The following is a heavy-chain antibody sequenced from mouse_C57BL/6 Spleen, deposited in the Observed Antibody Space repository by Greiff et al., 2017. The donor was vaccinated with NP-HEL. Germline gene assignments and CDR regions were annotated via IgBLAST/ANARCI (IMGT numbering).Heavy chain of an antibody. D-gene: IGHD1-1*01. CDR3: ARPYGSSRWFAY. CDR2: INPSNGGT. CDR1: GYTFTSYW. Sequence: VQLQQPGTELVKPGASVKLSCKASGYTFTSYWMHWVKQRPGQGLEWIGNINPSNGGTNYNEKFKSKATLTADKSSSTASMQLSSLTSEDSAVYYCARPYGSSRWFAYWGQGTLVTVSA. J-gene: IGHJ3*01. V-gene: IGHV1-53*01.